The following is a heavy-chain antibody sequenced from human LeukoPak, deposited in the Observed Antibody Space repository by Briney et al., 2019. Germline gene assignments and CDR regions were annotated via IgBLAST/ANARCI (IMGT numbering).Heavy chain of an antibody. V-gene: IGHV1-2*02. CDR1: GYTFTGYY. Sequence: GASVKVSCKASGYTFTGYYMHWVRQAHGQGLEWMGWINPNSGGTNYAQKFQGRVTMTRDTSISTAYMELSRLRSDDTAVYYCARDRDCSGGSCYSFLGYYYYGMDVWGQGTTVTVSS. J-gene: IGHJ6*02. CDR3: ARDRDCSGGSCYSFLGYYYYGMDV. CDR2: INPNSGGT. D-gene: IGHD2-15*01.